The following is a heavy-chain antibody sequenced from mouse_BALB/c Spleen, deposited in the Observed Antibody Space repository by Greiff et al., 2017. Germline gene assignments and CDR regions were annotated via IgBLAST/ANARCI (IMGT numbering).Heavy chain of an antibody. V-gene: IGHV5-6-3*01. J-gene: IGHJ2*01. CDR1: GFTFSSYG. Sequence: EVQLVESGGGLVQPGGSLKLSCAASGFTFSSYGMSWVRQTPDKRLELVATINSNGGSTYYPDSVKGRFTISRDNAKNTLYLQMSSLKSEDTAMYYCARELPFDYWGQGTTLTVSS. CDR3: ARELPFDY. CDR2: INSNGGST.